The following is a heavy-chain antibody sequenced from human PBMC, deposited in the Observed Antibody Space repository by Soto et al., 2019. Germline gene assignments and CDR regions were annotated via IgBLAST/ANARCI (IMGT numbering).Heavy chain of an antibody. CDR1: AFTFSSYS. V-gene: IGHV3-21*01. J-gene: IGHJ4*02. D-gene: IGHD2-8*01. CDR3: ARGDIVLMDADY. CDR2: ISSSSSYI. Sequence: EVQLVESGGGLVQPGGSLRLSCAASAFTFSSYSMNWVRQAPGKGLEWVSSISSSSSYIYYADSVKGRFTISRDNAKNSLYLQMNSLRAEDTAVYYCARGDIVLMDADYWGQGTLVTVSS.